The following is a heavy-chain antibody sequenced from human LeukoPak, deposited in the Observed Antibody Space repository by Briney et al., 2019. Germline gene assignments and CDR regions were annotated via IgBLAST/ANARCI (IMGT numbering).Heavy chain of an antibody. CDR2: ISGSGGST. J-gene: IGHJ4*02. D-gene: IGHD3-10*01. CDR1: GFTFSSCA. V-gene: IGHV3-23*01. Sequence: PGGSLRLSCAASGFTFSSCAMSWVRQAPGKGLEWVSAISGSGGSTYYADSVKGRFTISRDNSKNTLYLQMNSLRAEDTAVYYCAKPVRGVIPKYYFDYWGQGTLVTVSS. CDR3: AKPVRGVIPKYYFDY.